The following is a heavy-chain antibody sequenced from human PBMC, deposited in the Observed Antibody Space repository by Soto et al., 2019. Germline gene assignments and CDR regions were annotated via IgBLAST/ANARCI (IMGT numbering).Heavy chain of an antibody. V-gene: IGHV4-30-2*01. J-gene: IGHJ4*02. CDR1: GGSISSAGYS. D-gene: IGHD5-12*01. CDR2: IYHSGST. Sequence: PSETLSLTCAVSGGSISSAGYSWRWIRQPPGKGLEWIGYIYHSGSTYYNPSLKSRVTISVDRSKNQFSLKLSSVTAADTAVYYCARGSGYDLVVFDYWGQGTLVTVSS. CDR3: ARGSGYDLVVFDY.